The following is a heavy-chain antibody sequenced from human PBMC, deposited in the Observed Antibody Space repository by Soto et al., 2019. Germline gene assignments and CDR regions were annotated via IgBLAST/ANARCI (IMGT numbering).Heavy chain of an antibody. V-gene: IGHV4-31*03. CDR2: IYYGGST. CDR3: ARGGYYYENSGQNAYDY. Sequence: TLSLTCTVSGGSISSGGYYWSWIRQHPGKGLEWIGYIYYGGSTYYNPSLKSRATISGDTSKNQFYLKLSSVTAADTAVYYGARGGYYYENSGQNAYDYWGQGILVTVSS. CDR1: GGSISSGGYY. J-gene: IGHJ4*01. D-gene: IGHD3-22*01.